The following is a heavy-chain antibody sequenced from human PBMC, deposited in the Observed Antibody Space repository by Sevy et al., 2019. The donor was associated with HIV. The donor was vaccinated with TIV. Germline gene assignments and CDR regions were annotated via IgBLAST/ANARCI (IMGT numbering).Heavy chain of an antibody. D-gene: IGHD4-17*01. CDR1: GFTFSSYE. Sequence: GGSLRLSCAASGFTFSSYEMNWVRQAPGKGLEWVSFISYSGSTISYSDSAKGRFTISRDNAKNSLFLQMNSLRAEDTAVYYCTRDLPPSATTVAHFDYWGQGTLVTVSS. CDR2: ISYSGSTI. J-gene: IGHJ4*02. V-gene: IGHV3-48*03. CDR3: TRDLPPSATTVAHFDY.